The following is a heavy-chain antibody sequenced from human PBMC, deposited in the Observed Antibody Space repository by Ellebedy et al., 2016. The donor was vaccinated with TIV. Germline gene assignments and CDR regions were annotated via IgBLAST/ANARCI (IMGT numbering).Heavy chain of an antibody. Sequence: MPSETLSLTCTVTAGSISGYHCGWIRQLPGKGLDWDGFVFYNGDTNYNPFFKSHVIIPVDTSKNQFTLKLSSVTAADTAVYYCAKTGYGFDSWGHGTLVTVSS. J-gene: IGHJ5*01. CDR3: AKTGYGFDS. CDR1: AGSISGYH. D-gene: IGHD5-12*01. CDR2: VFYNGDT. V-gene: IGHV4-59*08.